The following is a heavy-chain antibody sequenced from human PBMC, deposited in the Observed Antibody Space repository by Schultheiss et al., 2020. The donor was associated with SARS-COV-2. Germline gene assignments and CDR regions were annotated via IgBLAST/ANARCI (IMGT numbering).Heavy chain of an antibody. CDR3: ARDWDYGDY. D-gene: IGHD3-9*01. CDR1: GLPVNLNY. CDR2: IDVDGDT. J-gene: IGHJ4*02. Sequence: LSLTCAASGLPVNLNYMTWVRQAPGKGLEWVSDIDVDGDTNYADAVKGRLTISRDNFKNTLYLQMNSLRDEDTAVYYCARDWDYGDYWGQGTLVTVSS. V-gene: IGHV3-66*02.